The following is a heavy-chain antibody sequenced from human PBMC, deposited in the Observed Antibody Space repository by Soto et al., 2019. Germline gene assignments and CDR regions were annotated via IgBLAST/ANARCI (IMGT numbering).Heavy chain of an antibody. CDR2: IYWNDDK. CDR1: GFSLSTSGVG. CDR3: AHLLKRSSSWYRRYFDY. D-gene: IGHD6-13*01. Sequence: GSGPTLVNPTQTLTLTCTFSGFSLSTSGVGVGWIRQPPGKALEWLALIYWNDDKRYSPSLKSRLTITKDTSKNQVVLTMTNMDPVDTATYYCAHLLKRSSSWYRRYFDYWGQGTLVTVSS. V-gene: IGHV2-5*01. J-gene: IGHJ4*02.